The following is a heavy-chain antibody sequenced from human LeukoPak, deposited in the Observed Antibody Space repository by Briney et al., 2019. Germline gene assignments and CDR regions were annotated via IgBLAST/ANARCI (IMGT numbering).Heavy chain of an antibody. CDR2: IYSGGST. CDR1: GFIFSDHY. D-gene: IGHD6-19*01. Sequence: PGGSLRLSCAASGFIFSDHYMSWIRQAPGRGLEWVSVIYSGGSTYYADSVKGRFTISRDNSKNTLYLQMNSLRAEDTAVYYCARDSSGWSPNGMDVWGQGTTVTVSS. J-gene: IGHJ6*02. V-gene: IGHV3-66*01. CDR3: ARDSSGWSPNGMDV.